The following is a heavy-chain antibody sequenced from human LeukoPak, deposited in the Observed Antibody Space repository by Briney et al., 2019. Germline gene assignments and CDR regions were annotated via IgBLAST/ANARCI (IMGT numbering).Heavy chain of an antibody. Sequence: GGSLRLSCAASGFSFSNFAMTWVRQAPGKGLEWVSSISVSGGRTYHADPVKGRFTISRDNSHNTLYLHMDSVRAQDTAVFYCAKDPQRHFPGDIWGQGTMVTVSS. CDR3: AKDPQRHFPGDI. CDR2: ISVSGGRT. CDR1: GFSFSNFA. V-gene: IGHV3-23*01. J-gene: IGHJ3*02. D-gene: IGHD3-16*01.